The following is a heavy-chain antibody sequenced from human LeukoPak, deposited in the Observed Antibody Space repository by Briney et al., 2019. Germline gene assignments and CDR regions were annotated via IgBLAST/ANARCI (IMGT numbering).Heavy chain of an antibody. Sequence: GGSLRLSCAASGFTVSSNYMSWVRQAPGKGLEWVSVIYSGGSTYYADSVKGRFTISRDNSKNTLYLQMNSLRAEDTAVYYCAKDRDEVGGSEAFDIWGQGTMVTVSS. D-gene: IGHD3-10*01. CDR3: AKDRDEVGGSEAFDI. V-gene: IGHV3-53*01. CDR2: IYSGGST. J-gene: IGHJ3*02. CDR1: GFTVSSNY.